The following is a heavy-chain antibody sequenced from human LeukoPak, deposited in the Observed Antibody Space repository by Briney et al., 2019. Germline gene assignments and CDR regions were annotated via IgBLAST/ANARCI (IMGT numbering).Heavy chain of an antibody. CDR2: INPNSGGT. Sequence: ASVKVSCKSSVYTFTVYYMHWVRQAPGQGLEWMGWINPNSGGTNYAQKFQGRVTMTRDTSISTAYMELSRLRSDDTAVYYCARDAVGGYGMDVWGQGTTVTVSS. CDR3: ARDAVGGYGMDV. D-gene: IGHD3-16*01. V-gene: IGHV1-2*02. J-gene: IGHJ6*02. CDR1: VYTFTVYY.